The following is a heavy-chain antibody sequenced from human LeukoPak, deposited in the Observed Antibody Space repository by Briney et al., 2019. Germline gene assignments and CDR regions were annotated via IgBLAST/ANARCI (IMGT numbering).Heavy chain of an antibody. CDR3: ASSGYYTYFDY. Sequence: SETLSLTRAVYGGSPSGFYCSWIRQPPGKGLEWIGEINHSGSTNYNPSLKSRVTISVDTSKNQFSLKLSSVTAADTAGYYCASSGYYTYFDYWGQGTLVTVSS. V-gene: IGHV4-34*01. J-gene: IGHJ4*02. D-gene: IGHD3-22*01. CDR2: INHSGST. CDR1: GGSPSGFY.